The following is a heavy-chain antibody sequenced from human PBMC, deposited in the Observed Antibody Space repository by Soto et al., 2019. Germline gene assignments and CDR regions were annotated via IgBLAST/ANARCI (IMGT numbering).Heavy chain of an antibody. J-gene: IGHJ1*01. CDR2: IYWDDDK. Sequence: SGPKLVNTTQTLTMTCTFSGLSLSTSGVAVGWIRQPPGKALEWLALIYWDDDKRYSPSLKSRLTITKDTSKNQVVLTMTNMDPVDTSTYYCAHRLARGATGLYFQHWGQGTPVT. CDR1: GLSLSTSGVA. V-gene: IGHV2-5*02. D-gene: IGHD3-9*01. CDR3: AHRLARGATGLYFQH.